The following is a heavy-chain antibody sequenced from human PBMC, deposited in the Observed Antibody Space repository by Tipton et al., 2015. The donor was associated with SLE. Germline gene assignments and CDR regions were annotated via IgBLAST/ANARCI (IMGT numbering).Heavy chain of an antibody. CDR2: ISGSGGST. CDR1: GFTFSSYA. J-gene: IGHJ3*02. CDR3: AKDLTVAAAGLDAFDI. Sequence: LRLSCAASGFTFSSYAMSWVRQAPGKGLEWVSAISGSGGSTYYADSVKGRFTISRDNSKNTLYLQMNSLRAEDTAVYYCAKDLTVAAAGLDAFDIWGQGTMVTVSS. V-gene: IGHV3-23*01. D-gene: IGHD6-13*01.